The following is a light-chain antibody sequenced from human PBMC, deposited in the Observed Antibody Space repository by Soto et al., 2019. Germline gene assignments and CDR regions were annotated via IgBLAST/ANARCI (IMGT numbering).Light chain of an antibody. Sequence: QSALTQPASVSGSPGQSITISCTGTSSDIGNSNYVSWYQQQPGKAPKLMIYDVNNRPSGISNRFSGSKSASTASLTISGLQAEDEADYYCSSYTSSSLLYVFGTGTKLTVL. CDR1: SSDIGNSNY. V-gene: IGLV2-14*03. CDR2: DVN. CDR3: SSYTSSSLLYV. J-gene: IGLJ1*01.